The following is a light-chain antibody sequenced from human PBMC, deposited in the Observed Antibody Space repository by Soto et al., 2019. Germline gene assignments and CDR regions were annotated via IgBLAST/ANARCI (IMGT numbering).Light chain of an antibody. Sequence: SYELTQPPSVSVAPGKTARITCGGSNTGSKSVHWYQQKPGQAPVLVIYYDNDRPSGIPERFSGSNSGNTATLTISRVEAGDEADYYCQVWDSSSDPYVVFGGGTKLTVL. J-gene: IGLJ2*01. CDR2: YDN. V-gene: IGLV3-21*04. CDR1: NTGSKS. CDR3: QVWDSSSDPYVV.